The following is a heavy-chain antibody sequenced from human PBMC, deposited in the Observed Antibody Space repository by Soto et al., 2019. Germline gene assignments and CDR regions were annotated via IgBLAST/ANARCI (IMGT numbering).Heavy chain of an antibody. D-gene: IGHD6-19*01. CDR3: ARDRVAVAGTEGDAFDI. V-gene: IGHV1-69*01. CDR1: GGTFSSYA. J-gene: IGHJ3*02. Sequence: QVQLVQSGAEVKKPGSSVKVSCKASGGTFSSYAISWVRQAPGQGLEWMGGIIPIFGTANYAQKFQGRATITADESTSTAYMELSSLRSEDTAVYYCARDRVAVAGTEGDAFDIWGQGTMVTVSS. CDR2: IIPIFGTA.